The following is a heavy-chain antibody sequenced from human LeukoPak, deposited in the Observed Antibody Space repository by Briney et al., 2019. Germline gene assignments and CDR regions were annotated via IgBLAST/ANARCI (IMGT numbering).Heavy chain of an antibody. J-gene: IGHJ4*02. Sequence: AASVKVSCKASGYTFTSYDINWVRQATGQGLEWMGRIIPILGIANYAQKFQGRVTITADKSTSTAYMELSSLRSEDTAVYYCARDPVGGGYHFSGPRWGQGTLVTVSS. D-gene: IGHD2-15*01. CDR3: ARDPVGGGYHFSGPR. V-gene: IGHV1-69*04. CDR1: GYTFTSYD. CDR2: IIPILGIA.